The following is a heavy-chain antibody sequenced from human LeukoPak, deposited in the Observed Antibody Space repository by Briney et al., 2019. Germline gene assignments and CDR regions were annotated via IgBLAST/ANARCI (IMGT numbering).Heavy chain of an antibody. D-gene: IGHD3-22*01. CDR3: ARDSSGYLVFDY. J-gene: IGHJ4*02. Sequence: GGSLRLSCAVSGLTFSSYWMTWVRQAPGKGLELVANIKQDGSEKYYVDSVKGRFTISRDNAKNSLYLQMSSVRAEDTAVYYCARDSSGYLVFDYWGQGTLVTVSS. CDR2: IKQDGSEK. CDR1: GLTFSSYW. V-gene: IGHV3-7*01.